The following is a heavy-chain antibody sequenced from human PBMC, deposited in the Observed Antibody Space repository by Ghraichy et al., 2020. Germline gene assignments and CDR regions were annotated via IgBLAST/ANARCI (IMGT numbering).Heavy chain of an antibody. Sequence: GESLNISCAASGFTFSSYWMSWVRQAPGKGLEWVANIKQDGSEKYYVDSVKGRFTISRDNAKNSLYLQMNSLRAEDTAVYYCARVLDIVVVPAAPNWFDPWGQGTLVTVSS. D-gene: IGHD2-2*03. CDR2: IKQDGSEK. J-gene: IGHJ5*02. CDR1: GFTFSSYW. CDR3: ARVLDIVVVPAAPNWFDP. V-gene: IGHV3-7*01.